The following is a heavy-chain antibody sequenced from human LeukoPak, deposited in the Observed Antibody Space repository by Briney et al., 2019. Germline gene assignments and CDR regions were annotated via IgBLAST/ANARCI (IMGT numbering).Heavy chain of an antibody. J-gene: IGHJ6*03. CDR2: IIPIFGTA. CDR1: GGTFSSYA. V-gene: IGHV1-69*01. CDR3: ARPKYDFWSGYPGLMDV. Sequence: GSSVKVSCKASGGTFSSYAISWVRQAPGQGLEWMGGIIPIFGTANYAQKFQGRVTITADESTSTAYMELSSLRSEDTAVYYCARPKYDFWSGYPGLMDVWGKGTTVTVSS. D-gene: IGHD3-3*01.